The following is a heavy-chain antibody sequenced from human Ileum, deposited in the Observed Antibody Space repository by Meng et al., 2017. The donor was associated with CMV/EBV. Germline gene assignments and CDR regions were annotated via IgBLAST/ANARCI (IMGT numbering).Heavy chain of an antibody. CDR3: ARRELLYYGMDV. D-gene: IGHD1-7*01. CDR1: GFTFSTYS. J-gene: IGHJ6*02. V-gene: IGHV3-21*01. CDR2: ISSTSTYI. Sequence: GESLKISCAASGFTFSTYSMFWVRQAPGKGLEWVSSISSTSTYIYYADSLKGRFTISRDNAKNSLSLQMNSLRAEDTAVYYCARRELLYYGMDVWGQGNTVNGAS.